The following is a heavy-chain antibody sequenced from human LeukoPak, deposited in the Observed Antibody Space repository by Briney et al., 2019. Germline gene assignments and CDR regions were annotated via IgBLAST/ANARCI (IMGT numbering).Heavy chain of an antibody. CDR2: IKQDGSEK. J-gene: IGHJ4*02. V-gene: IGHV3-7*01. CDR1: GFTFSSYW. Sequence: GGSLRLSCAASGFTFSSYWMSWVRQAPRKGLESVANIKQDGSEKYYVDSVKGRFTISRDNAKNSLYLQMNSLRAEDTAVYHCARVISMVRGVIMGPNFDYWGQGTLVTVSS. CDR3: ARVISMVRGVIMGPNFDY. D-gene: IGHD3-10*01.